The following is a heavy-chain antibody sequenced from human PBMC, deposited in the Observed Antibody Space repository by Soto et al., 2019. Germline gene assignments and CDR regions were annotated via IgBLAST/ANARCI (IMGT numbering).Heavy chain of an antibody. CDR3: ARFIGMGAAAGLGYYYYGMDV. CDR1: GGSISSYY. D-gene: IGHD6-13*01. Sequence: SETLSLTCTVSGGSISSYYWSWIRQPPGKGLEWIGYIYYSGSTNYNPSLKSRVTISVDTSKNQFSLKLSSVTAADTAVYYCARFIGMGAAAGLGYYYYGMDVWVQGTTVTVSS. V-gene: IGHV4-59*01. CDR2: IYYSGST. J-gene: IGHJ6*02.